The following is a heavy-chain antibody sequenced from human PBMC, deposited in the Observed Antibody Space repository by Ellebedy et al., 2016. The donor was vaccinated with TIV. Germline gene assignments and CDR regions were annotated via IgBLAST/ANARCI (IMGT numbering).Heavy chain of an antibody. CDR3: ARDKVGAMDV. J-gene: IGHJ6*02. CDR1: GFTFSSYA. CDR2: ISYDGSNK. Sequence: PGGSLRLSCAASGFTFSSYAMHWVRQAPGKGLEWVAVISYDGSNKYYADSVKGRFTISRDNSKNTLYLQMNSLRAEDTAVYYCARDKVGAMDVWGQGTTVTVSS. V-gene: IGHV3-30*01. D-gene: IGHD1-26*01.